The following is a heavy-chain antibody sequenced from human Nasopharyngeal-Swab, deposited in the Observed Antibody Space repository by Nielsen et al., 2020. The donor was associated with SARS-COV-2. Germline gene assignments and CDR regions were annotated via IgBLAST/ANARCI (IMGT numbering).Heavy chain of an antibody. J-gene: IGHJ4*02. CDR2: ISYDGSNK. CDR3: ARDRGDGYNLYYFDY. Sequence: GESLKISCAASGFTFSSYGMHWVRQAPGKRLEWVAVISYDGSNKYYADSVKGRFTISRDNSKNTLYLQMNSLRAEDTAVYYCARDRGDGYNLYYFDYWGQGTLVTVSS. CDR1: GFTFSSYG. V-gene: IGHV3-30*03. D-gene: IGHD5-24*01.